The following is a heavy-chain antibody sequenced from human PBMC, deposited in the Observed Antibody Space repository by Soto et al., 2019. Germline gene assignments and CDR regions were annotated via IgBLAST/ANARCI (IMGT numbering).Heavy chain of an antibody. D-gene: IGHD3-22*01. J-gene: IGHJ6*02. CDR2: ISHDGSNK. Sequence: SLRLSCAASGFTFSSYGMHWVRQAPGKGLEWVAVISHDGSNKYYADSVKGRFTISRDNSKNTLYLQMNSLRSEDTVVYYCARDRTKTYYYDSSGHYGMDVWGQGTTVTVSS. CDR1: GFTFSSYG. V-gene: IGHV3-30*03. CDR3: ARDRTKTYYYDSSGHYGMDV.